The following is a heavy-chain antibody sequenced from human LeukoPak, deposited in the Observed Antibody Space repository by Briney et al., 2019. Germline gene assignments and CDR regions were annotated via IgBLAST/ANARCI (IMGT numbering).Heavy chain of an antibody. CDR1: GFAFSSYA. V-gene: IGHV3-23*01. CDR2: ISGSGGST. CDR3: AKAYRYGGYAFWYYYYGMDV. Sequence: RSGGSLRLSCAASGFAFSSYAMSWVRQAPGKGLEWVSAISGSGGSTYYADSVKGRFTISRDNSKNTLYLQMNSLRAEDTAVYYCAKAYRYGGYAFWYYYYGMDVWGQGTTVTVSS. J-gene: IGHJ6*02. D-gene: IGHD5-12*01.